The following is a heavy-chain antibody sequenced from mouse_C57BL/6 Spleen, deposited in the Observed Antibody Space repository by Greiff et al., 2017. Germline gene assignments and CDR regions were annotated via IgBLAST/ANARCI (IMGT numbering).Heavy chain of an antibody. CDR3: ARNYYGSLYWYFDV. D-gene: IGHD1-1*01. J-gene: IGHJ1*03. CDR2: IHPNSGST. V-gene: IGHV1-64*01. Sequence: VQLQESGAELVKPGASVKLSCKASGYTFTSYWMHWVKQRPGQGLEWIGMIHPNSGSTNYNEKFKSKATLTVDKSSSTAYMQLSSLTSEDSAVYYCARNYYGSLYWYFDVWGTGTTVTVSS. CDR1: GYTFTSYW.